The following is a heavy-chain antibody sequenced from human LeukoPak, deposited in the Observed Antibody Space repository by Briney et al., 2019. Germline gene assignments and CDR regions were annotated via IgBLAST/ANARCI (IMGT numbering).Heavy chain of an antibody. Sequence: ASVKVSCKASGGTFSSYAISWVRQAPGQGLEWMGWISAYNGNTNYAQKLQGRVTMTTDTSTSTAYMELRSLRSDDTAVYYCARAKRVRYFDWLFPSDAFDIWGQGTMVTVSS. V-gene: IGHV1-18*01. J-gene: IGHJ3*02. CDR1: GGTFSSYA. D-gene: IGHD3-9*01. CDR2: ISAYNGNT. CDR3: ARAKRVRYFDWLFPSDAFDI.